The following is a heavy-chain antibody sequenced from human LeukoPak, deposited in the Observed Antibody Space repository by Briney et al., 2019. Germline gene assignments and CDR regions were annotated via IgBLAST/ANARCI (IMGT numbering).Heavy chain of an antibody. CDR1: GYSFTNYW. V-gene: IGHV5-51*01. Sequence: GESLKISCKGSGYSFTNYWIGWVRQMPGKGLEWMGIIYPGDSDTRYSPSFQGQVTISADKSISTAYLQWSSLKASDTAVYYCARPPTPTWGCSGGSCYGGVDYWGQGTLVTVSS. CDR3: ARPPTPTWGCSGGSCYGGVDY. CDR2: IYPGDSDT. J-gene: IGHJ4*02. D-gene: IGHD2-15*01.